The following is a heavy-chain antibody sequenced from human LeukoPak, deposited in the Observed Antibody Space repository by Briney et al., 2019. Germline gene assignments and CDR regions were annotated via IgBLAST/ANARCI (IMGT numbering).Heavy chain of an antibody. CDR3: ARGSAYYYYMDV. J-gene: IGHJ6*03. CDR2: INPNSGGT. Sequence: GSSVKVSCKASGYTFTGYYMHWVRQAPGQRLAGMGWINPNSGGTNYAQKFQGRVTMTRDTSISTAYMELSRLRSDDTAVYYCARGSAYYYYMDVWGKGTTVTVSS. V-gene: IGHV1-2*02. CDR1: GYTFTGYY.